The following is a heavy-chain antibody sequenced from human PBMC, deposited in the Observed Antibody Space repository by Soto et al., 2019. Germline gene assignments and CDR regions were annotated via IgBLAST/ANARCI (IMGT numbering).Heavy chain of an antibody. CDR1: GGSISSRSSDY. J-gene: IGHJ6*02. CDR2: IYYSGNT. D-gene: IGHD6-19*01. V-gene: IGHV4-61*01. Sequence: SETLSLTCTVSGGSISSRSSDYRGWIRQPPGKGLEWIGYIYYSGNTYYNPSLKSRVTMSVDTSKNQFSLSLSSVTAADTAVYYCARDFTDSSGPTLGMGVWGQGTTVTVSS. CDR3: ARDFTDSSGPTLGMGV.